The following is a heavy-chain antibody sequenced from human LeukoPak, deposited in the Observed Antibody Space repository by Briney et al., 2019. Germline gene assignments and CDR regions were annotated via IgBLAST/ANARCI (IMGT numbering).Heavy chain of an antibody. Sequence: GGSLRLSCAASGFTFGTYAMGWVRQAPGKGLEWVSFISGSGDTPYYVASVKGRFTISRDNSKNTLSLQMNSLRADDAAVYYCAKEAKDYGVYVPFDYWGQGTLVTVSS. J-gene: IGHJ4*02. CDR3: AKEAKDYGVYVPFDY. V-gene: IGHV3-23*01. D-gene: IGHD4-17*01. CDR2: ISGSGDTP. CDR1: GFTFGTYA.